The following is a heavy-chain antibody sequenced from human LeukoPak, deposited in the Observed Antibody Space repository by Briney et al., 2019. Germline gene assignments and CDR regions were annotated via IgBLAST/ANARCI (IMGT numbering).Heavy chain of an antibody. D-gene: IGHD2-2*01. CDR3: AGQGVCSSTSCYFAFDI. CDR1: GYSFTSYW. CDR2: IYPGDSDT. J-gene: IGHJ3*02. Sequence: GESLKISCKGSGYSFTSYWIGWVRQMPGKGLEWMGIIYPGDSDTRYSPSFQGQVTISADKSISTAYLQWSSLKASDTAMYYCAGQGVCSSTSCYFAFDIWGQGTMVTVSS. V-gene: IGHV5-51*01.